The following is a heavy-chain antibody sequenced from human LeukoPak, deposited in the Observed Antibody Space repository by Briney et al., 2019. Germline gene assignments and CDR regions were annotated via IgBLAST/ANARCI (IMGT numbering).Heavy chain of an antibody. Sequence: GGSLRLSCAASGLTFSSYGMHWVRQAPGKGLEWVAVIWYDGSNKYYADSVKGRFTISRDNSKNTLYLQMNSLRAEDTAVYYCARVTDSSGWYWYFDYWGQGTLVTVSS. D-gene: IGHD6-19*01. V-gene: IGHV3-33*01. CDR1: GLTFSSYG. CDR2: IWYDGSNK. J-gene: IGHJ4*02. CDR3: ARVTDSSGWYWYFDY.